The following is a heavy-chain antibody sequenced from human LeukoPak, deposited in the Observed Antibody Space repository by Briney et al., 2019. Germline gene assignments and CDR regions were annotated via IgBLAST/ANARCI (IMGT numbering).Heavy chain of an antibody. Sequence: PGGSLRLCCAASGFTFSSYAMHWVRQAAGKGLEWVAVISYDGSNKYYADSVKGRFTISRDNSKNTLYLQMNSLRAEDTAVYYCARNEAAAGTHYFDYWGQGTLVTVSS. J-gene: IGHJ4*02. CDR3: ARNEAAAGTHYFDY. CDR1: GFTFSSYA. D-gene: IGHD6-13*01. CDR2: ISYDGSNK. V-gene: IGHV3-30*04.